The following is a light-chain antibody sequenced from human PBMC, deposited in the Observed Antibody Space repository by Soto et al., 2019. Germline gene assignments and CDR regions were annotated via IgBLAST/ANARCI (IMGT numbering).Light chain of an antibody. CDR2: DAS. V-gene: IGKV3-15*01. Sequence: EIVMTQSPVTLSMSPGETATLSCRASLTVATNVAWYQQTPGQAPRLLIYDASARATGIPDRFSGSGFGTEFTLTITSLQSEDFALYYCQQYNNWPPPCTFGQGTKVDIK. CDR1: LTVATN. J-gene: IGKJ1*01. CDR3: QQYNNWPPPCT.